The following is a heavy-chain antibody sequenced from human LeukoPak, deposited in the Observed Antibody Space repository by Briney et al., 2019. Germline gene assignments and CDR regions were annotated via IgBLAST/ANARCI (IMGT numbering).Heavy chain of an antibody. Sequence: PGGSLRLSCAASGFSFSNAWMSWVRQAPGKGLEWVGRIKSKADGGTIDYAAPVKGRFTMSREDSKNTLYLQMNSLKTEDTAVYYCTTVISIGGSYYGTDFWGQGTLVTVSS. CDR3: TTVISIGGSYYGTDF. J-gene: IGHJ4*02. D-gene: IGHD3-10*01. V-gene: IGHV3-15*01. CDR1: GFSFSNAW. CDR2: IKSKADGGTI.